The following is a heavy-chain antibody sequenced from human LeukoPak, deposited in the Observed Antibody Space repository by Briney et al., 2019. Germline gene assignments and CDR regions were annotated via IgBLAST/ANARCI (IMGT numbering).Heavy chain of an antibody. CDR1: GYTFTNYG. V-gene: IGHV1-18*04. CDR2: ISDYNGNT. D-gene: IGHD3-10*01. CDR3: ARVETMVRGGYDYYYYGMDV. J-gene: IGHJ6*04. Sequence: ASVKVSCKASGYTFTNYGISWVRQAPGQGREWMGWISDYNGNTNYAQKVQGRVTMTTDTSTSTAYMELRSLRSDDTAVYYCARVETMVRGGYDYYYYGMDVWGKGTTVTVSA.